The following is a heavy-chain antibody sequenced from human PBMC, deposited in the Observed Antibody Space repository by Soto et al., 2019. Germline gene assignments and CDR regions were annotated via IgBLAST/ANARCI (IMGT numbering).Heavy chain of an antibody. V-gene: IGHV4-59*08. J-gene: IGHJ6*03. CDR2: IYYSGST. D-gene: IGHD4-4*01. CDR1: GGSISSYY. Sequence: PSETLSLTCTVSGGSISSYYWSWIRQPPGKGLEWIGYIYYSGSTNYNPSLKSRVTISVDTSKNQFSLKLSSVTAADTAVYYCARHGKYSNYRYYYYMDVWGKGTTVTVSS. CDR3: ARHGKYSNYRYYYYMDV.